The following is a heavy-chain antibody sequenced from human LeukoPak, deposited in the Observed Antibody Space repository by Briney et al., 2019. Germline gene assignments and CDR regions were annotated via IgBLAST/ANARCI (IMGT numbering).Heavy chain of an antibody. Sequence: ASVKVSCKASGYTFTGYYMHWVRQAPGQGLEWMGWINPNSGGTNYAQKFQGRVTMTRDTSISTAYMELSRLRSDDTARYYCARAASSSRKKWFDPWGQGTLVTVSS. J-gene: IGHJ5*02. D-gene: IGHD6-13*01. CDR2: INPNSGGT. V-gene: IGHV1-2*02. CDR3: ARAASSSRKKWFDP. CDR1: GYTFTGYY.